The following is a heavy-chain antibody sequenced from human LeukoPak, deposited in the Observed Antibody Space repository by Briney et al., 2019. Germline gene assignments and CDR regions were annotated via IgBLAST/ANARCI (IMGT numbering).Heavy chain of an antibody. D-gene: IGHD3-22*01. J-gene: IGHJ5*02. CDR2: ISSSSSTI. Sequence: GGSLRLSCAASGFTFSSYAMSTVRQATGKGLEWISYISSSSSTIDFADSVKGRFTISRDNARNSVYLQMNSLRAEDTAVYYCARVHTSSYAADLWGQGTLVTVSS. CDR1: GFTFSSYA. V-gene: IGHV3-48*04. CDR3: ARVHTSSYAADL.